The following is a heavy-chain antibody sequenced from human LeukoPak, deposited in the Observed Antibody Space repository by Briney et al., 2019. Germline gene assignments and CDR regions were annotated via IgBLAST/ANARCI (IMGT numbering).Heavy chain of an antibody. D-gene: IGHD6-19*01. V-gene: IGHV1-2*02. J-gene: IGHJ4*02. CDR2: INPNSGGT. CDR1: GYTFTSYG. Sequence: ASVKVSCKASGYTFTSYGISWVRQAPGQGLEWMGWINPNSGGTNYAQKFQGRVTMTRDTSISTAYMELSRLRSDDTAVYYCARDPSSGSSGCWGQGTLVTVSS. CDR3: ARDPSSGSSGC.